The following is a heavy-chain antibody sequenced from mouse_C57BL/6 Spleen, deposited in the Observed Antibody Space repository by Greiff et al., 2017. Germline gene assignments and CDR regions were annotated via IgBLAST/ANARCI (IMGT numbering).Heavy chain of an antibody. D-gene: IGHD1-1*01. CDR2: IYPGDGDT. CDR3: HDGSSYVGYYFDY. V-gene: IGHV1-82*01. Sequence: QVQLQQPGPELVKPGASVKFSCKASGYAFSSYWMNWVKQRPGKGLEWIGRIYPGDGDTNYNGKFKSKATLTADKSSSTAYMQLSSLTSEDSAVYFCHDGSSYVGYYFDYWGQGTTLTVSS. J-gene: IGHJ2*01. CDR1: GYAFSSYW.